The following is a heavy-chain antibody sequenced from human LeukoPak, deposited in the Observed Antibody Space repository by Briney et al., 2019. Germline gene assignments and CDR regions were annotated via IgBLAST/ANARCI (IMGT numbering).Heavy chain of an antibody. CDR2: IKSKSDGGKT. J-gene: IGHJ4*02. CDR1: GFSFSNVW. V-gene: IGHV3-15*01. CDR3: TTFTCGRTTCYSEY. D-gene: IGHD2-2*02. Sequence: PGGSLRHSCAASGFSFSNVWMSWVRQAPGKGLEWVGRIKSKSDGGKTDYAAPVKGRFTISRDDSKNTLSLQINSLKTENTAVYYCTTFTCGRTTCYSEYWGQGTLVTVSS.